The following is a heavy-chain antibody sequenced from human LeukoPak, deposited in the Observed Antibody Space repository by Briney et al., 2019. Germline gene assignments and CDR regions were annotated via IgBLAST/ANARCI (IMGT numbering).Heavy chain of an antibody. Sequence: SETLSLTCTVSGGSISSSSYYWGWIRQPPGKGLERIGSIYYSGSTYYNPSLKSRVTISVDTSKNQFSLKLSSVTAADTAVYYCARHPGWFDYWGQGTLVTVSS. D-gene: IGHD6-19*01. CDR2: IYYSGST. CDR3: ARHPGWFDY. V-gene: IGHV4-39*01. J-gene: IGHJ4*02. CDR1: GGSISSSSYY.